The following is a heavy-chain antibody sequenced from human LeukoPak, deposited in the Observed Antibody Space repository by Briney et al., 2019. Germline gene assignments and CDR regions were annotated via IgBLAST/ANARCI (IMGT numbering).Heavy chain of an antibody. V-gene: IGHV4-39*07. Sequence: SETLSLTCTVSGGSLSSSSYYWGWIRQPPGKGLEWIGSIYYSGSTYYNPSLKSRVTISVDTSKNQFSLKLSSVTAADTAVYYCARVFNLYCSSTSCYGDWFDPWGQGTLVTVSS. CDR1: GGSLSSSSYY. CDR3: ARVFNLYCSSTSCYGDWFDP. CDR2: IYYSGST. J-gene: IGHJ5*02. D-gene: IGHD2-2*01.